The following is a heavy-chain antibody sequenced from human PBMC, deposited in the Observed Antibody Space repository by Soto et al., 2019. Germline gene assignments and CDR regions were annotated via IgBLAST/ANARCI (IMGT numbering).Heavy chain of an antibody. J-gene: IGHJ6*02. D-gene: IGHD5-18*01. CDR2: IKQDGSEK. V-gene: IGHV3-7*03. CDR3: GRDRDNYGYYYTMDV. Sequence: PGGSLRLSCTASGFTFRTYWMRWVRQAPGKGLEWVAKIKQDGSEKYYVDSVKGRFTISRDNAKNSLYLQMNSLRGEDTAVYYCGRDRDNYGYYYTMDVWGQGTTVTVSS. CDR1: GFTFRTYW.